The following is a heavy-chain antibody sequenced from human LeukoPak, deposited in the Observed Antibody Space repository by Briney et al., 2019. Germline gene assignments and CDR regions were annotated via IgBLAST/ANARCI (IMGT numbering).Heavy chain of an antibody. J-gene: IGHJ4*02. CDR2: IKQDGSEK. CDR3: ARVEVLGYCSSTSCFGGPSR. V-gene: IGHV3-7*03. Sequence: GGSLRLSCEASGFTFSSYWMSWVRQAPGKGLEWVANIKQDGSEKKYLDSVKGRFTISRDNAKNSMYLQMNSLRAEDTALYYCARVEVLGYCSSTSCFGGPSRWGQGTLVTVSS. D-gene: IGHD2-2*01. CDR1: GFTFSSYW.